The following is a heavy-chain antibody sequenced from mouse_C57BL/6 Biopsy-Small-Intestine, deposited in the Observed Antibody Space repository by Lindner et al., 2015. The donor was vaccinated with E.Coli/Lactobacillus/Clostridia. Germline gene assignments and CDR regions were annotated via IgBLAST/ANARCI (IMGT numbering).Heavy chain of an antibody. CDR2: IDPSDSET. Sequence: VQLQESGAELVRPGSSVKLSCKASGYTLTTQWIHWVKQRPIQGLEWIGNIDPSDSETHYNEKFKDKATMTVDRSSSTAYIQLSSLTSEGSAVYYCAHYGTSGWYFDVWGTGTTVTVSS. D-gene: IGHD1-1*01. CDR3: AHYGTSGWYFDV. CDR1: GYTLTTQW. J-gene: IGHJ1*03. V-gene: IGHV1-52*01.